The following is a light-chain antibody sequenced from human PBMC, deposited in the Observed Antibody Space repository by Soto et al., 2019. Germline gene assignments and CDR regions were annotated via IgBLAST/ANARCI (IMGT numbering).Light chain of an antibody. CDR2: KAS. J-gene: IGKJ1*01. V-gene: IGKV1-5*03. CDR1: QSISPW. CDR3: QQYNNYPWT. Sequence: DIQMTQSPSTLSASVGDRVTITCRAGQSISPWLAWYQQKPGKAPKLLIHKASSLESGVPSRFSGSGSGTEFTLTISSLQPDDFATYYCQQYNNYPWTFGQGTKVEIK.